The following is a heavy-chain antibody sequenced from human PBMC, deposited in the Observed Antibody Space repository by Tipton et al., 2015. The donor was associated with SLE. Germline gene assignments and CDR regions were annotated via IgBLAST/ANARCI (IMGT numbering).Heavy chain of an antibody. V-gene: IGHV3-33*01. J-gene: IGHJ4*02. CDR1: GFTFSSYG. CDR2: IWFDGSNK. D-gene: IGHD3-22*01. Sequence: SLRLSCAASGFTFSSYGMHWVRQAPGKGLEWVAVIWFDGSNKYYADSVKGRFTISRDNSKDTLYMQMNSLTAEDTAVYYCARGGPGSHYDSSGYYYGLWGQGTLVTVSS. CDR3: ARGGPGSHYDSSGYYYGL.